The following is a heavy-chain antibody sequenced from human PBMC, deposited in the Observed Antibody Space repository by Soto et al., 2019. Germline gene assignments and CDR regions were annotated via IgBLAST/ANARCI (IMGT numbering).Heavy chain of an antibody. Sequence: PGGSLRLSCAASGFSFSNYVMTWVRQAPGKGLEWVSGISGSGGSTYFADSVEGRFTISRDNSNNTLYLQMNSLRAEDTAIYYCVKAPQIRSLSRDWFDPWGQGTLVTVSS. D-gene: IGHD6-13*01. CDR1: GFSFSNYV. J-gene: IGHJ5*02. CDR2: ISGSGGST. CDR3: VKAPQIRSLSRDWFDP. V-gene: IGHV3-23*01.